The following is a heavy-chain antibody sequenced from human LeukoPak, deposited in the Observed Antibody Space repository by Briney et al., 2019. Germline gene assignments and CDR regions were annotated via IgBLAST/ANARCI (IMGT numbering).Heavy chain of an antibody. CDR2: ISSSGSTI. CDR3: ARPVVPAAIQGY. V-gene: IGHV3-48*04. CDR1: GFTFSSYS. D-gene: IGHD2-2*02. Sequence: GGSLRLSCAASGFTFSSYSMNWVRQAPGKGLEWVSYISSSGSTIYYADSVKGRFTISRDNAKNSLYLQMNSLRAEDTAVYYCARPVVPAAIQGYWGQGTLVTVSS. J-gene: IGHJ4*02.